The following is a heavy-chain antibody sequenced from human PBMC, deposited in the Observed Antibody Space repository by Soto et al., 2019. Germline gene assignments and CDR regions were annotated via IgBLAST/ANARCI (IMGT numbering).Heavy chain of an antibody. CDR3: ARYIAASGTYYFDY. V-gene: IGHV4-4*02. J-gene: IGHJ4*02. Sequence: QVELQESGPGLVKPSGTLSLTCAVSGGSISSSYWWSWVRQPPGKGLEWIGEIYHSGSANYNPSLKSRATLSVDNSKNQFSLKPSSVTAADTAVYYCARYIAASGTYYFDYWGQGTLVTVSS. D-gene: IGHD6-13*01. CDR1: GGSISSSYW. CDR2: IYHSGSA.